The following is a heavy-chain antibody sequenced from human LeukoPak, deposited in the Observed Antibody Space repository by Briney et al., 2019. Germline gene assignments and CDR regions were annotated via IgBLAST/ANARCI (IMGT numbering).Heavy chain of an antibody. CDR2: ISYDGSNK. Sequence: GRSLRLSCAASGFTFSSYAMHWVRQAPGKGLEWVAVISYDGSNKYYADSVKGRFTISRDNSKNTLYLQMNSLRAEDTAVYYCAKDASRLRFLEWLFDYWGQGTLVTVSS. D-gene: IGHD3-3*01. J-gene: IGHJ4*02. CDR3: AKDASRLRFLEWLFDY. V-gene: IGHV3-30-3*01. CDR1: GFTFSSYA.